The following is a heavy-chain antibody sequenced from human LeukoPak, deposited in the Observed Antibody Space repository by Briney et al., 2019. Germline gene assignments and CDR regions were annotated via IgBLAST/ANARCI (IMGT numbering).Heavy chain of an antibody. Sequence: ASVKVSCKASGYTFTDYDIDWVRQAPGHGREGMGWMNPNSGDTVYLQKFQGRVTMTRNTSTTTAYMELNSLTFEDTAVYYCTRRDWSDFWGHGSLVTVSS. CDR1: GYTFTDYD. V-gene: IGHV1-8*01. CDR2: MNPNSGDT. CDR3: TRRDWSDF. J-gene: IGHJ4*01. D-gene: IGHD2-21*01.